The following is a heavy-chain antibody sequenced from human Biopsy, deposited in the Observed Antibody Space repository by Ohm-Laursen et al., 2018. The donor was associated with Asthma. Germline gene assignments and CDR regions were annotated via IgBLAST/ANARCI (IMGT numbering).Heavy chain of an antibody. CDR2: ISYDGSNK. V-gene: IGHV3-30*18. Sequence: SSLRLSCTASGFTFSSYGMHWVRQAPGKGLEWVAVISYDGSNKYYADSVKGRFTISRDNSKNTLYLQMNSLRAEDTAVYYCAKESGSNYAFDIWGQGTVVTVSS. J-gene: IGHJ3*02. CDR1: GFTFSSYG. CDR3: AKESGSNYAFDI. D-gene: IGHD1-1*01.